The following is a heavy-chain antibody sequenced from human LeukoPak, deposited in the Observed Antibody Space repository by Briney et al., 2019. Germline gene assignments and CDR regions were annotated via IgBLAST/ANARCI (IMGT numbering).Heavy chain of an antibody. CDR2: ISSSGSTI. J-gene: IGHJ4*02. V-gene: IGHV3-48*03. Sequence: GRSLTLSCAASGFTFSSYEMNWVRQAPGKGLEWVSYISSSGSTIYYADSVKGRFTISRDNAKNSLYLQMNSLRAEDTAVYYCARASDDFWSGYPHLIFDYWGQGTLVTVSS. D-gene: IGHD3-3*01. CDR1: GFTFSSYE. CDR3: ARASDDFWSGYPHLIFDY.